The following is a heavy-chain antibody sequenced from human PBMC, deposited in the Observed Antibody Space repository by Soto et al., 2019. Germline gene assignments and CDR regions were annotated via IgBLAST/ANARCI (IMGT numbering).Heavy chain of an antibody. CDR2: IYYSGST. V-gene: IGHV4-39*07. J-gene: IGHJ4*02. Sequence: TSETLSLTCTVSGGSISSSSYYWGWIRQPPGKGLEWIGSIYYSGSTYYNPSLKSRVTISVDTSKNQFSLKLSSVTAADTAVYYCARGGGVYYFDYWGQGTLVTVSS. D-gene: IGHD2-8*02. CDR3: ARGGGVYYFDY. CDR1: GGSISSSSYY.